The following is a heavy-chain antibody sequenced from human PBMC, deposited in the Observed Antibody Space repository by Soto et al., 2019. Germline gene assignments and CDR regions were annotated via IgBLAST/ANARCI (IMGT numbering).Heavy chain of an antibody. Sequence: GGSLRLSCAASGFTFSSYGMHWVRQAPGKGLEWVAVIWYDGSNKYYADSMKGRFTISRDNSKNTLYLQMNSLRAEDTAVYYCARDVRYYGSGSYYGPIDYWGQGTLVTVSS. J-gene: IGHJ4*02. CDR2: IWYDGSNK. D-gene: IGHD3-10*01. CDR1: GFTFSSYG. V-gene: IGHV3-33*01. CDR3: ARDVRYYGSGSYYGPIDY.